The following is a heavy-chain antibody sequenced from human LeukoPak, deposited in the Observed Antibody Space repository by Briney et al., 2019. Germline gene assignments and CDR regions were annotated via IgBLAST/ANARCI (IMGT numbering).Heavy chain of an antibody. CDR2: INWNGGST. Sequence: GGSLRLPCAASGFTFDDYGMSWVRQAPGKGLEWISGINWNGGSTGYADSVKGRFTISRDNAKNSLYLQMNSLRAEDTALYYCARGYCSSTSCRRFDYWGQGTLVTVSS. V-gene: IGHV3-20*04. D-gene: IGHD2-2*01. CDR3: ARGYCSSTSCRRFDY. J-gene: IGHJ4*02. CDR1: GFTFDDYG.